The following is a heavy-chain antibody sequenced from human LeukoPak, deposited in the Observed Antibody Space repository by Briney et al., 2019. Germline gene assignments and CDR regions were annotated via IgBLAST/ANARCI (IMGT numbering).Heavy chain of an antibody. CDR1: GFTFSSYA. J-gene: IGHJ4*02. Sequence: PGGSLRLSCAASGFTFSSYAMSWVRQAPGKGLEWVSAISGSGGSTYYADSVKGRFTISRDNSKNTLYLQMNSLRAKDTAVYYCAKVVSYYGSGSYPDYWGQGTLVTVSS. CDR2: ISGSGGST. D-gene: IGHD3-10*01. V-gene: IGHV3-23*01. CDR3: AKVVSYYGSGSYPDY.